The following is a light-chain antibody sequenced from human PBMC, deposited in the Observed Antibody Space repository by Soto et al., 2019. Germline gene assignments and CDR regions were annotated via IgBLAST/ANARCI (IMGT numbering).Light chain of an antibody. CDR1: QSIGSY. CDR2: AAS. Sequence: DIQMTQSPSSLSASVGDRVTITCRASQSIGSYLTWYQQKPGKAPKLLIYAASSLQSGVPSRFSGSGSGTDFTLTISSLQPEDFATYYCQQSYSTPVYTFGQGTKLEIK. J-gene: IGKJ2*01. CDR3: QQSYSTPVYT. V-gene: IGKV1-39*01.